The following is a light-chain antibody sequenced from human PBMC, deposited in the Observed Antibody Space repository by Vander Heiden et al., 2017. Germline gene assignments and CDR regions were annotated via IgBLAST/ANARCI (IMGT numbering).Light chain of an antibody. V-gene: IGLV1-40*01. J-gene: IGLJ2*01. CDR3: QSYDSSLSGPVV. CDR2: GNS. CDR1: CSNIGAGYD. Sequence: QSVLTQPPSVSGAPGQRVTISCTGSCSNIGAGYDVHWYQQLPGTAPKLLIYGNSNRPSGVPDRFSGSKSGTSASLAITGLQAEDEADYYCQSYDSSLSGPVVFGGGTKLTV.